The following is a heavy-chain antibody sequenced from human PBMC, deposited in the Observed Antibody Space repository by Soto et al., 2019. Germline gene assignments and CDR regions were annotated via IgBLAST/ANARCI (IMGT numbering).Heavy chain of an antibody. J-gene: IGHJ4*02. CDR1: GFTFSRYA. V-gene: IGHV3-30*04. D-gene: IGHD3-10*01. CDR3: ARSRNSAVADSFDF. Sequence: QVQVVESGGGGVQPGGSLRPSCPPSGFTFSRYAIHWARQPPGKGLGWVAVISRDGRIKYYVDSVKGRFTISRDNSKNTLYLQMNSLRDEDTAVYYCARSRNSAVADSFDFWGQGTLVTVSS. CDR2: ISRDGRIK.